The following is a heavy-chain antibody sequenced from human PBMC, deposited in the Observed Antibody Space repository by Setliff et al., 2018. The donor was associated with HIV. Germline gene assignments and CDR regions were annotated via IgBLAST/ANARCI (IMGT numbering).Heavy chain of an antibody. CDR1: GGTFTSYA. CDR2: LNAGNGDT. D-gene: IGHD3-22*01. V-gene: IGHV1-3*01. Sequence: ASVKVSCKASGGTFTSYALHWVRQAPGQRLEWMGWLNAGNGDTKYSQNFQDRDAITRDTSASTAYMELSSLRSEDTAVYYCARAQTYYSDSSGYYSQYWGQGTLVTVSS. CDR3: ARAQTYYSDSSGYYSQY. J-gene: IGHJ4*02.